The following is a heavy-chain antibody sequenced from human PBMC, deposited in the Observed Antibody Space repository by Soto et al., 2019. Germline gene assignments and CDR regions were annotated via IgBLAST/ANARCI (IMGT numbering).Heavy chain of an antibody. CDR3: AKEGGYSYWYFDL. J-gene: IGHJ2*01. CDR2: ISGSGGST. D-gene: IGHD5-12*01. Sequence: EVQLLESGGGLVQPGGSLRLSCAVSGFTFSSYAMSWVRQAPGKGLEWVSAISGSGGSTYYADSVKGRFTISRDNSKNTLYLQINSLRAEDTAVYYCAKEGGYSYWYFDLWGRGTLVTVSS. CDR1: GFTFSSYA. V-gene: IGHV3-23*01.